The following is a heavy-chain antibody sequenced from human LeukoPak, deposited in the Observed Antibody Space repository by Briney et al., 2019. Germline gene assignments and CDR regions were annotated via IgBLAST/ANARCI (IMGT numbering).Heavy chain of an antibody. Sequence: ASVKVSCKASGYTFTSYDINWVREATGQGLEWMGWMNPNSGNTGYAQKFQGRVTMTRNTSISTAYMELSSLRSEDTAVYYCARGRYSSSPNYFDYWGQGTLVTVSS. CDR3: ARGRYSSSPNYFDY. V-gene: IGHV1-8*01. J-gene: IGHJ4*02. D-gene: IGHD6-13*01. CDR1: GYTFTSYD. CDR2: MNPNSGNT.